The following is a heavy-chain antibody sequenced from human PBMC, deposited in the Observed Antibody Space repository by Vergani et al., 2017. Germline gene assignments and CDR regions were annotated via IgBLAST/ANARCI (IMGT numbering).Heavy chain of an antibody. J-gene: IGHJ3*02. CDR2: IIPIFGTA. D-gene: IGHD7-27*01. CDR3: ASPRETSANWANDAFDI. Sequence: QVQLVQSGAEVKKPGSSVKVSCKASGGTFSSYAISWVRQAPGQGLEWMGGIIPIFGTANYAQKFKGRVTITADESTSTAYMELSSLRSEDTAVYYCASPRETSANWANDAFDIWGQGTMVTVSS. V-gene: IGHV1-69*01. CDR1: GGTFSSYA.